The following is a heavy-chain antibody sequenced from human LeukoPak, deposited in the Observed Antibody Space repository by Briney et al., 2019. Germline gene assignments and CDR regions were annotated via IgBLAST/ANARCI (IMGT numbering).Heavy chain of an antibody. CDR1: GFTFSNYT. CDR3: ARDYQYGYSTNWYHLAQIDY. D-gene: IGHD2/OR15-2a*01. Sequence: GGSLRLSCAASGFTFSNYTMHWVRQAPGKGLEWVSSISSSRSYIFYADSVKGRFTVSRDNAKNSLYLQMNSLRAEDTAIYYCARDYQYGYSTNWYHLAQIDYWGQGTLVTVSS. CDR2: ISSSRSYI. V-gene: IGHV3-21*01. J-gene: IGHJ4*02.